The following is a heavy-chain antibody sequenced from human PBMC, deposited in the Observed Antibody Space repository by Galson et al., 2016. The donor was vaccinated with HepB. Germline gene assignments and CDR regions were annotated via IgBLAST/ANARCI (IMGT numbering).Heavy chain of an antibody. J-gene: IGHJ4*02. D-gene: IGHD6-19*01. CDR1: GYNFITYW. Sequence: QSGAEVKKPGESLRISCMGSGYNFITYWISWVRQVPGKGLVWMGSIDPSDSYTNYSPSFQGHVTISTDRSISTAYLQWSSLKASDTAIYYCAIRLYSSGSFDYWGQGTLVTVSS. CDR2: IDPSDSYT. V-gene: IGHV5-10-1*01. CDR3: AIRLYSSGSFDY.